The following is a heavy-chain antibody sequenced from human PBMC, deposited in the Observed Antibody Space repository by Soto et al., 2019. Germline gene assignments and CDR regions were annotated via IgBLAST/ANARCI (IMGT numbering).Heavy chain of an antibody. CDR3: ARGFYDTGGYSSPFDI. D-gene: IGHD3-22*01. Sequence: SETLSLTCTVSGGSISTYYWSWIRQPPGKGLEWIGYMYYTGSTRYNPSLGSRVTFSVDASKNQFSLNLSSVTAADTAVYYCARGFYDTGGYSSPFDIWGQGTLVTV. CDR1: GGSISTYY. CDR2: MYYTGST. J-gene: IGHJ5*02. V-gene: IGHV4-59*01.